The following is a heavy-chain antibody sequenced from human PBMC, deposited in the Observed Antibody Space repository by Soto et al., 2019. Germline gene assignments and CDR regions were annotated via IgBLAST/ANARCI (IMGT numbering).Heavy chain of an antibody. CDR1: GFTFSDYG. J-gene: IGHJ4*02. Sequence: GGSLRLSCAASGFTFSDYGIDWIRQAPGKGLEWVAVISHEGGTQYYADSVRGRFTVSRDNSKNILYLQMDSLRPEDTAVYFCAKEGSPKVSRWDDYWGQGPLVT. D-gene: IGHD1-26*01. CDR2: ISHEGGTQ. V-gene: IGHV3-30*18. CDR3: AKEGSPKVSRWDDY.